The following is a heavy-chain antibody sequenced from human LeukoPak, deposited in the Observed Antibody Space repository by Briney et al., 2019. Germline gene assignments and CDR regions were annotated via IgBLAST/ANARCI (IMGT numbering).Heavy chain of an antibody. V-gene: IGHV1-18*01. CDR1: GYTFTSYG. CDR2: ISAYNGNT. Sequence: ASVKVSCKASGYTFTSYGISWVRQAPGQGLEWMGWISAYNGNTNYAQKLQGRVTMTTDTSTSTAYMELSRLRSDDTAVYYCARRNGAMIAAAGTGRYYYYYYYMDVWGKGTTVTVSS. J-gene: IGHJ6*03. D-gene: IGHD6-13*01. CDR3: ARRNGAMIAAAGTGRYYYYYYYMDV.